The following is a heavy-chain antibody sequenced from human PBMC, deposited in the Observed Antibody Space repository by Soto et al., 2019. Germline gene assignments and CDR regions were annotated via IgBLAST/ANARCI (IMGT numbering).Heavy chain of an antibody. CDR2: MNPNSGNT. J-gene: IGHJ4*02. D-gene: IGHD3-10*01. CDR3: AREDYYGSGSYAY. V-gene: IGHV1-8*01. CDR1: GYTFNNYN. Sequence: GASVKVSCKASGYTFNNYNINWVRQATGQGLEWMGWMNPNSGNTGYAQKFQGRVTMTRCTSISTAYMELSSLRSDDTAVYYCAREDYYGSGSYAYWGQGTLVTVSS.